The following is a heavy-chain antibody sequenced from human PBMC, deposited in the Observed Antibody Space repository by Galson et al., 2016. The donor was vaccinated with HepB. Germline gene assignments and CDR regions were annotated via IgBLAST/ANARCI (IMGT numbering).Heavy chain of an antibody. Sequence: TLSLNCTVSGGSISSVGNYWSWIRQHPGKGLEWIGYIYYSWSTYYNPSLKSRVTIFVDTSTNQLSLKLSSVTAADTAVYYCAKQQYTSTSDYFDFWGQGTLVTVSS. D-gene: IGHD6-6*01. V-gene: IGHV4-31*03. J-gene: IGHJ4*02. CDR2: IYYSWST. CDR3: AKQQYTSTSDYFDF. CDR1: GGSISSVGNY.